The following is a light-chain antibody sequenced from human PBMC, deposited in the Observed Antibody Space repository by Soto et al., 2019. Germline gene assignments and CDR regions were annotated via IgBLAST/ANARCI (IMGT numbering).Light chain of an antibody. CDR1: SSNIGAGYD. CDR3: QSFDTRLNSVV. Sequence: QSVVTQPPSVSGAPGQRVTISSTGSSSNIGAGYDVHWYQQFPGRAHKLLMYGNNNRPSGVPDRFSGSKSGTSASLDITGLQADDEADYYCQSFDTRLNSVVFGGGTKLTVL. J-gene: IGLJ2*01. V-gene: IGLV1-40*01. CDR2: GNN.